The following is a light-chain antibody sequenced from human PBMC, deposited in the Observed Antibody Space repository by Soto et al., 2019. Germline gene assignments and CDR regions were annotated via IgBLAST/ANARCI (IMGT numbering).Light chain of an antibody. CDR2: TAS. CDR3: QQSYRNPRT. V-gene: IGKV1-39*01. J-gene: IGKJ3*01. Sequence: DIQMTQSPASLSASVGDSVTITCRTSQSISIYLNWYQQKPGTAPKLLIYTASTLQSGVPPRFSGSGSGTDFTLTISSLQPEDFATYYCQQSYRNPRTFGPGTKVEIK. CDR1: QSISIY.